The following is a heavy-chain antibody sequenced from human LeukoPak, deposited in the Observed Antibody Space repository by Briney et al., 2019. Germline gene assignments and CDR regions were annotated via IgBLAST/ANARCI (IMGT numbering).Heavy chain of an antibody. Sequence: QTGGSLRLSCATSGFTFNNYGMHWVRQAPGKGLEWVTFVRFDGSYQLYTDSVKGRFTISRDNSKSTLYLQMTSLRPEDTALYYCAKDRTFEEYSFDFWGQGTLVTVSS. CDR2: VRFDGSYQ. CDR1: GFTFNNYG. V-gene: IGHV3-30*02. D-gene: IGHD3-10*01. J-gene: IGHJ4*02. CDR3: AKDRTFEEYSFDF.